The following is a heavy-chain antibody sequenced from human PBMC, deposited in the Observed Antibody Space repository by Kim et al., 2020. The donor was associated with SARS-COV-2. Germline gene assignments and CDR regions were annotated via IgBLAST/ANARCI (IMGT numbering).Heavy chain of an antibody. J-gene: IGHJ5*02. CDR3: ARVTDVYCGGDCYSRLGHLEP. D-gene: IGHD2-21*02. CDR1: GGSISSGGYS. V-gene: IGHV4-31*03. CDR2: ISETGNS. Sequence: SETLSLTCTVSGGSISSGGYSWTWIRQHPGKGLEWNGHISETGNSYYYPYLKSRITISLDTYKNQFSLKLVAVTAADTAIFSCARVTDVYCGGDCYSRLGHLEPWGQGTLVTVSS.